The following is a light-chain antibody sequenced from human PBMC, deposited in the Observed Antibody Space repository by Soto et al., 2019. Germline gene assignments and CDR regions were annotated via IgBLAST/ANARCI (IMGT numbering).Light chain of an antibody. Sequence: EIVLTQSPATLSLSPGERATLSCRASQSVSSYLAWYQQKPGQAPRLLIYDASNRATGIPARFSGSGSGTDFTLTFSSLEPEDFEVYYRQQRSNWTVVQGTKV. V-gene: IGKV3-11*01. CDR2: DAS. J-gene: IGKJ1*01. CDR1: QSVSSY. CDR3: QQRSNWT.